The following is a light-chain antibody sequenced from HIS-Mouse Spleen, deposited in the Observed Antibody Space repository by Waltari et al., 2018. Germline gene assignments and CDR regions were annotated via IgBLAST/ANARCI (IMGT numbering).Light chain of an antibody. J-gene: IGLJ7*02. Sequence: QSVLTQPPSASGTPGQRVTISCSGSSPNIGSNTVNWYQQPPGTAPKLLIYSNNQRPSGVPDRFSGSKAGTSASLAISGLQSEDEADYYCAAWDDSLNGAVFGGGTQLTAL. CDR1: SPNIGSNT. CDR3: AAWDDSLNGAV. V-gene: IGLV1-44*01. CDR2: SNN.